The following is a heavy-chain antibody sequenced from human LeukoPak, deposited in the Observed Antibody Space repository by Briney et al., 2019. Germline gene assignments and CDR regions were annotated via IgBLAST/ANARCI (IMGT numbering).Heavy chain of an antibody. V-gene: IGHV3-23*01. CDR2: ISGSGDYT. J-gene: IGHJ6*02. D-gene: IGHD3-3*01. CDR3: AKDSLICEVVTQWGGMDG. Sequence: GGSLRLSCAVSGFTFSGYAMSWVRQAPGKGLEWVSTISGSGDYTYYADSVKGRFSISRDNSKNTLHLQMNSLRAEDTAVYYCAKDSLICEVVTQWGGMDGWGQGTTVTVSS. CDR1: GFTFSGYA.